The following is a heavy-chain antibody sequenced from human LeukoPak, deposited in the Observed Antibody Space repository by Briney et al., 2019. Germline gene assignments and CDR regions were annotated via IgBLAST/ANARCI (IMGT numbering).Heavy chain of an antibody. CDR2: IYFSGGT. J-gene: IGHJ4*02. V-gene: IGHV4-39*01. CDR1: GGSISSSRYY. D-gene: IGHD3-3*01. CDR3: ARATYDFWSGYLSPHYFDY. Sequence: PSETLSLTCTVSGGSISSSRYYWGWIRQPPGKGLEWIGSIYFSGGTSYNPSLKSRVTISVDTSKNQFSLKLSSVTAADTAVYYCARATYDFWSGYLSPHYFDYWGQGTLVTVSS.